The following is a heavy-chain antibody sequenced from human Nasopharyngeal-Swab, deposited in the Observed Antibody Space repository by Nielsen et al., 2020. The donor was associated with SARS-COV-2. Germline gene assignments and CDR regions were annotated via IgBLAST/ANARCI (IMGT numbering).Heavy chain of an antibody. CDR1: GYTFTNYA. J-gene: IGHJ4*02. Sequence: ASVKVSCKTSGYTFTNYAMNWVRQAPGQGLEWMGWINTNTGNPMYAQGFTGRFVFSLDTSVSTAYLQISSLKAEDTAVYYCARDLEGLGYYWGQGTLVTVSS. D-gene: IGHD3-16*01. CDR3: ARDLEGLGYY. CDR2: INTNTGNP. V-gene: IGHV7-4-1*02.